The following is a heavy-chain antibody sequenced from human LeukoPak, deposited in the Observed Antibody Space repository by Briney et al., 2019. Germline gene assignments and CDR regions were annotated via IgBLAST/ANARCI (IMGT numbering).Heavy chain of an antibody. CDR2: TSSSDAGT. CDR3: MKLPTMIIVIDTDFEY. CDR1: GFTLSTYA. V-gene: IGHV3-23*01. Sequence: GGSLRLSCAASGFTLSTYAMSWVRQTPGKGLEWVAATSSSDAGTYHADSVRGRFTISRDNSKNTLYLQMNNVRAEDTALYYCMKLPTMIIVIDTDFEYWGQGAQVTVSS. D-gene: IGHD2-21*01. J-gene: IGHJ4*02.